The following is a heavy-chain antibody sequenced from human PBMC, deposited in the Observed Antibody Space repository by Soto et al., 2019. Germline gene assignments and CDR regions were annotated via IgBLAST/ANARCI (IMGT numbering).Heavy chain of an antibody. CDR3: AKGGRRWLVTSDFNY. CDR2: VSHDGRNT. Sequence: VQLVESGGGVVQPGRSLRLSCAASGFTFSDYAMHWVRQAPGKGLEWVAVVSHDGRNTHYADSVKGRFTISRDSSKNTVSLEMTSVGAGDTAVYYCAKGGRRWLVTSDFNYWGQGALVTVSS. V-gene: IGHV3-30*18. D-gene: IGHD6-19*01. CDR1: GFTFSDYA. J-gene: IGHJ4*02.